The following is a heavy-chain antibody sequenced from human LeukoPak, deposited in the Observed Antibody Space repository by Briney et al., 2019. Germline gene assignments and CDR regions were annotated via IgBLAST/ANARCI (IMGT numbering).Heavy chain of an antibody. CDR3: AHSYSSGWYHYFDY. Sequence: SGPTLVKPTQTLTLTCTFSGFSLSTSGVGVGWIRQPPGKALEWLALIYWDDDKRYSPSLKSRLTITKDISKNQVVLTMTNMDPVDTATYYCAHSYSSGWYHYFDYWGQGTLVTVSS. V-gene: IGHV2-5*02. J-gene: IGHJ4*02. CDR1: GFSLSTSGVG. D-gene: IGHD6-19*01. CDR2: IYWDDDK.